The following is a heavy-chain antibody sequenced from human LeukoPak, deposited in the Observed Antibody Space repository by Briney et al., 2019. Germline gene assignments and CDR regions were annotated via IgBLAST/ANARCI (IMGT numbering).Heavy chain of an antibody. CDR1: GFTFSDYA. CDR2: VRYDGNYK. CDR3: ASYRYSSSCYIY. V-gene: IGHV3-30*02. Sequence: GGSLRLSCAASGFTFSDYAMQWVRQAPGKGLEWVAFVRYDGNYKYYLESVKGRFTVSRDNSKKTVYLEMNSLRAEDTAVYFCASYRYSSSCYIYWGQGTLVTVSS. J-gene: IGHJ4*02. D-gene: IGHD6-13*01.